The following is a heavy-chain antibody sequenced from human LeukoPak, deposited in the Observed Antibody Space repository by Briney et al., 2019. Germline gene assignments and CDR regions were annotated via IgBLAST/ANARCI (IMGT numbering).Heavy chain of an antibody. CDR3: AKGRGYNYGYIFGYFDY. CDR2: IRYDGSNK. Sequence: GGSLRLSCAASGFTFSSYGMHWVRQAPGKGLEWVAFIRYDGSNKYYADSVKGRFTISRDNSKNTLYLQMNSLRAEDTALYYCAKGRGYNYGYIFGYFDYWGQGTLVTVSS. V-gene: IGHV3-30*02. D-gene: IGHD5-18*01. CDR1: GFTFSSYG. J-gene: IGHJ4*02.